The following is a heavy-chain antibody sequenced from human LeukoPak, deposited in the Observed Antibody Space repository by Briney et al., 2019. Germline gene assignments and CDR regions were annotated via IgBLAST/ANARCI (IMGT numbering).Heavy chain of an antibody. Sequence: GGSLRLSCAASGFTFSSYAMSWVRQAPGKGLEWVGRIKSKTDGGTTDYAAPVKGRFTISRDVSKNTLYLQMNSLKTEGTAVYYCTTTPPDYDFWSGPPVWGQGTMVTVS. J-gene: IGHJ3*01. D-gene: IGHD3-3*01. CDR1: GFTFSSYA. CDR2: IKSKTDGGTT. V-gene: IGHV3-15*01. CDR3: TTTPPDYDFWSGPPV.